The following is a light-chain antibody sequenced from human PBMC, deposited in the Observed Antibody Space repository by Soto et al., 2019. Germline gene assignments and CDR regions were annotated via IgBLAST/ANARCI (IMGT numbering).Light chain of an antibody. CDR1: QSINSW. CDR3: QHYNSYSQYT. J-gene: IGKJ2*01. Sequence: DIQMTQSPSTLSASVGDRVTITCRASQSINSWLAWYQQKPGKAPKLLIYDSTSLESGVPSRFSGSGSGTKFTLTISSLQPDHFATYYCQHYNSYSQYTFGQGTKLEIK. V-gene: IGKV1-5*01. CDR2: DST.